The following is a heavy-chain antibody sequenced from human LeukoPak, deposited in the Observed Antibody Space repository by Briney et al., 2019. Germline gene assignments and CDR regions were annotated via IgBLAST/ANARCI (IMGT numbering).Heavy chain of an antibody. CDR3: AEADIVGAWRHYFDY. CDR1: GFTFSNYA. D-gene: IGHD1-26*01. V-gene: IGHV3-23*01. Sequence: GGSLRLSCAASGFTFSNYAMSWVRQAPGKRLEWVSAISGGGGTTYYADSVKGRFTISRDNSKNTLYLQMNSLRAEDTAVYYCAEADIVGAWRHYFDYWGQGTLITVSS. CDR2: ISGGGGTT. J-gene: IGHJ4*02.